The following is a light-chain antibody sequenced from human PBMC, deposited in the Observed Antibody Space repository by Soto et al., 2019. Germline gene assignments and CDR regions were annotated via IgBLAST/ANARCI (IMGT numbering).Light chain of an antibody. V-gene: IGKV1-5*01. Sequence: DIQMTQSPSTLSASVGDRVTITCRASQRIATWLAWYQHQPGSAPKLLIYAASTLQSGVPSRFSGSGSGTDFTLTISCLQSEDFATYYCQQYYSYPQTFGQGTKVDI. CDR2: AAS. CDR1: QRIATW. CDR3: QQYYSYPQT. J-gene: IGKJ1*01.